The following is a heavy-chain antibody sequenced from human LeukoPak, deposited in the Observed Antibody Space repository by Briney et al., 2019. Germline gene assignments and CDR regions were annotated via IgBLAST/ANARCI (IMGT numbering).Heavy chain of an antibody. V-gene: IGHV4-59*01. CDR3: ARESFETRGYFDY. J-gene: IGHJ4*02. CDR2: IYYSGST. D-gene: IGHD3-10*01. CDR1: GGSISSYY. Sequence: PSETLSLTCTVSGGSISSYYWSWIRQPPGKGLEWIGYIYYSGSTNYNPSLKSRVTISVDTSKNQFSLKLSSVTAADTAVYYCARESFETRGYFDYWGQGTLVTVSS.